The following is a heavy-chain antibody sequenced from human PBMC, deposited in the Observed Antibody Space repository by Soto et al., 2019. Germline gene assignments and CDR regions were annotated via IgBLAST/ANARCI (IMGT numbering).Heavy chain of an antibody. CDR2: FYYSEST. V-gene: IGHV4-39*01. D-gene: IGHD2-2*01. CDR3: ARLGGYCSSTSCYGYYGMDV. J-gene: IGHJ6*02. CDR1: GGSISSGPYS. Sequence: QLQLQESGPGLVKPSETLSLTCTVSGGSISSGPYSWGWIRQPPGEGLEWIGTFYYSESTYYNPSLESLVTISVDTSKTQFSLKVSSVTVADTAVYYCARLGGYCSSTSCYGYYGMDVWGQGTTVTVSS.